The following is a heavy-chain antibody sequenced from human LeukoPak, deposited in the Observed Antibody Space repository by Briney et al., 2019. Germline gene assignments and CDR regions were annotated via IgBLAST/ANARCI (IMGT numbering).Heavy chain of an antibody. CDR2: ISSSGSTI. V-gene: IGHV3-48*03. CDR3: ARDRGWRVLDH. D-gene: IGHD2-15*01. J-gene: IGHJ4*02. Sequence: GGSLRLSCAASGFTFSSYEMNWVRQAPGKGLEWVSYISSSGSTIYYADSVQGRFTISRDNAENALYLQMNSLRVEDTAVYYCARDRGWRVLDHWGQGTLVTVSS. CDR1: GFTFSSYE.